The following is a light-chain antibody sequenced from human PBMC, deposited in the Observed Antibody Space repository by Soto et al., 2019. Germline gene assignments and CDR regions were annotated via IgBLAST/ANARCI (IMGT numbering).Light chain of an antibody. CDR1: QSVSSSY. J-gene: IGKJ1*01. CDR3: QQYGSSPWT. CDR2: DAS. V-gene: IGKV3-20*01. Sequence: VLTQSPDTLSLSPGERATLSCRASQSVSSSYLAWYQQKPGQAPRLLIYDASNRATGIPARFSGSGSGTDFTLTISRLEPEDFAVYYCQQYGSSPWTFGQGTKVDIK.